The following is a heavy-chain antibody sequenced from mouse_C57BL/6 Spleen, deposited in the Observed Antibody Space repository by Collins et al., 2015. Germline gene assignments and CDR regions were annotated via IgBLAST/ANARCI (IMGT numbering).Heavy chain of an antibody. CDR3: ARGPSWKIGYSNYWYFDV. V-gene: IGHV1-78*01. Sequence: QVQLQQSDAELGETWNFSEDILQGSGYTFTDHTFHWMKQRPEQGLEWIGYIYPRDDSTKYNEKFKGKATLTADKASSTAYMQINSLTSEDSAVYFCARGPSWKIGYSNYWYFDVWGTGTTVTVSS. D-gene: IGHD2-5*01. J-gene: IGHJ1*03. CDR2: IYPRDDST. CDR1: GYTFTDHT.